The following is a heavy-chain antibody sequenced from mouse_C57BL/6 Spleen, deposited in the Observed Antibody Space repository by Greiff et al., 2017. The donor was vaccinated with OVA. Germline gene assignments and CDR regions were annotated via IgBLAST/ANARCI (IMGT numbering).Heavy chain of an antibody. D-gene: IGHD2-3*01. CDR3: ASADGYYWYFDY. V-gene: IGHV5-17*01. Sequence: EVKVVESGGGLVKPGGSLKLSCAASGYTFSDYGMHWVNQAPEKGLEWVAYISSGSSTIYYADTVQGRFTLSRDNAKITLFLQMTSLTSEYSAMYYCASADGYYWYFDYWGQGTTRTVSS. CDR1: GYTFSDYG. J-gene: IGHJ2*01. CDR2: ISSGSSTI.